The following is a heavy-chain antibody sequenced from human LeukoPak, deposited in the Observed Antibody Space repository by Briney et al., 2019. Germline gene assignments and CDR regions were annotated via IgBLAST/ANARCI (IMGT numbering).Heavy chain of an antibody. CDR1: GFTFSSYA. CDR2: ISSNGGST. CDR3: AREGIVYQAFDI. Sequence: PGGSLRLSCAVSGFTFSSYAMHWVRQAPGKGLEYVSAISSNGGSTYYANSVKGRFTISRDNSKNTLYLQMGSLRAEDMAVYYCAREGIVYQAFDIWGQGTMVTVSS. V-gene: IGHV3-64*01. J-gene: IGHJ3*02. D-gene: IGHD5/OR15-5a*01.